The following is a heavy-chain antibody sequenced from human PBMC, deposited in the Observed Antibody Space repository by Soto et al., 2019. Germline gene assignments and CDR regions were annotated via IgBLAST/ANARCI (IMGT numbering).Heavy chain of an antibody. Sequence: QVQLVQSGAEVKKPGASVKVSCKASGYTFTSYGISWVRQAPGQGLEWMGWINAYNGNTKYAQNLQGRVTMTTDTSPSTDYMELRSLRSDDTAVYYCARDAAVGLFDYWGQGTLVTVSS. CDR1: GYTFTSYG. CDR2: INAYNGNT. J-gene: IGHJ4*02. V-gene: IGHV1-18*01. CDR3: ARDAAVGLFDY. D-gene: IGHD1-26*01.